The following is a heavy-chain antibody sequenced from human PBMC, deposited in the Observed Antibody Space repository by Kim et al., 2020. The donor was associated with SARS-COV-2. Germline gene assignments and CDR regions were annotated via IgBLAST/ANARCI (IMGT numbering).Heavy chain of an antibody. V-gene: IGHV1-46*01. J-gene: IGHJ5*02. D-gene: IGHD3-10*01. Sequence: QGRVTMTRDTSTSTVYMELSSLRSEDTAVYYCARGGSNGAGSYYNNWFDPWGQGTLVTVSS. CDR3: ARGGSNGAGSYYNNWFDP.